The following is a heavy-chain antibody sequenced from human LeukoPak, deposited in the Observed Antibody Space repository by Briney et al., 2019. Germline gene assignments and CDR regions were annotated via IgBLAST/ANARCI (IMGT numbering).Heavy chain of an antibody. CDR1: GGSFRDYY. J-gene: IGHJ3*01. D-gene: IGHD3-22*01. CDR3: AKAPYLSSGS. Sequence: SETLSLTCAVYGGSFRDYYWSWIRQPPGKGPEWIGEINHSGSTNYNPSLKSRVTISLDTSKNQFSLKLTSVTAADTAVYYCAKAPYLSSGSWGQGILVAVSS. V-gene: IGHV4-34*01. CDR2: INHSGST.